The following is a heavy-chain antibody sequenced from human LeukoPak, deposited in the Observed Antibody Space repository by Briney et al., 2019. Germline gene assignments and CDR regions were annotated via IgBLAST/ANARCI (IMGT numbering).Heavy chain of an antibody. CDR3: AREAVTISALVRTQTTKRPHRFDP. CDR2: INPSGGST. D-gene: IGHD3-3*01. V-gene: IGHV1-46*01. J-gene: IGHJ5*02. CDR1: GYTFTGYY. Sequence: VASVKVSCKASGYTFTGYYMHWVRQAPGQGLEWMGIINPSGGSTNYAQKFQGRVTMTRDMSTNTVYMQLSSLRSEDTAVYYCAREAVTISALVRTQTTKRPHRFDPWGQGTLSPSLQ.